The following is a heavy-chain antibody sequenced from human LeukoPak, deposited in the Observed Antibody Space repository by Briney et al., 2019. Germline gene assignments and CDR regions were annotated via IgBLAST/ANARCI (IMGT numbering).Heavy chain of an antibody. D-gene: IGHD3-9*01. CDR3: AREGWKLRYFDY. Sequence: ASVKVSCKASGYTFTSYDINWVRQATGQGLEWMGWMNPNSGNTGYAQKFQGRVTMTRNTSISTAYMELSSLRPEDTAVYYCAREGWKLRYFDYWGQGTLVTVSS. CDR1: GYTFTSYD. V-gene: IGHV1-8*01. CDR2: MNPNSGNT. J-gene: IGHJ4*02.